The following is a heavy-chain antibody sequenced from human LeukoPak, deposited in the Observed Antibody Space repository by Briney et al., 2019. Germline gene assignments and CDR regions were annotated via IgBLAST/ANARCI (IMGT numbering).Heavy chain of an antibody. CDR2: ISGSGGST. Sequence: GGSLRLSCAASGFTFSSYAMSWVRQAPGKGLEWVSAISGSGGSTYYADSVKGRFTISRDDSKNTLYLQMNSLRAEDTAVYYCAKLPTYYYDSSGYYYPRFDYWSQGTLVTVSS. CDR1: GFTFSSYA. J-gene: IGHJ4*02. CDR3: AKLPTYYYDSSGYYYPRFDY. V-gene: IGHV3-23*01. D-gene: IGHD3-22*01.